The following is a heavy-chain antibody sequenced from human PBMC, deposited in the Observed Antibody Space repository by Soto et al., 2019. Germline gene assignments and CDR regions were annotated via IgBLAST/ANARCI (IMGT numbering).Heavy chain of an antibody. D-gene: IGHD2-21*02. CDR3: AKDRNDSPLDY. J-gene: IGHJ4*02. Sequence: GGSLRLSCAASGFTFSSYAMSWVRQAPGRGLEWVSAISGSGGSTYYADSVKGRFTISRDNSKNTLYLQMTSLRAEDTAVYYCAKDRNDSPLDYWGQGPMVTASS. CDR2: ISGSGGST. CDR1: GFTFSSYA. V-gene: IGHV3-23*01.